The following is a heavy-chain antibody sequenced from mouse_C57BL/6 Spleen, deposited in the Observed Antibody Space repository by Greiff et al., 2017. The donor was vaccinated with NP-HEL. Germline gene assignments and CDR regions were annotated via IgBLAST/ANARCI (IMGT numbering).Heavy chain of an antibody. J-gene: IGHJ3*01. Sequence: VHVKQSGAELVRPGASVKLSCTASGFNIKDDYMHWVKQRPEQGLEWIGWIDPENGDTEYASKFQGKATITADTSSNTAYLQLSSLTSEDTAVYYCTTRYGFAYWGQGTLVTVSA. CDR1: GFNIKDDY. CDR2: IDPENGDT. CDR3: TTRYGFAY. D-gene: IGHD2-12*01. V-gene: IGHV14-4*01.